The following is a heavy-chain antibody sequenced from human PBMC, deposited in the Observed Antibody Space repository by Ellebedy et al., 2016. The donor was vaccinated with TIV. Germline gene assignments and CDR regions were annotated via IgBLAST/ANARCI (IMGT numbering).Heavy chain of an antibody. CDR3: ARHYPGGYPGGV. V-gene: IGHV4-59*08. CDR2: IFYSGRT. CDR1: GGSFSDYS. J-gene: IGHJ6*04. D-gene: IGHD2-15*01. Sequence: SETLSLTXAVYGGSFSDYSWNWIRQPPGKGLEWIGCIFYSGRTNYNPSLTSRVTISVDTSKNHFSLKLSSVTAADTALYYCARHYPGGYPGGVWGKGTTVTVSS.